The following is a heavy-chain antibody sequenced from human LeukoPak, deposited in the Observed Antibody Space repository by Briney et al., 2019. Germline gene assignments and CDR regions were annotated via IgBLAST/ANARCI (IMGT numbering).Heavy chain of an antibody. V-gene: IGHV3-48*03. Sequence: GGSLRLSCAASGFTFSSYEMNWVRQAPGKGLEWVSYISSSGSTIYYADSVKGRFTISRDNAKNSLYLQMNGLRAEDTAVYYCARDNALEGEPFDIWGQGAMVTVSS. CDR1: GFTFSSYE. J-gene: IGHJ3*02. CDR2: ISSSGSTI. D-gene: IGHD1-1*01. CDR3: ARDNALEGEPFDI.